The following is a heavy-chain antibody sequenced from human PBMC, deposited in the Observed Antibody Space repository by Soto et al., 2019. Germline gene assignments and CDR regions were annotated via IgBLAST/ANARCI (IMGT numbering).Heavy chain of an antibody. CDR2: NHYTGNG. J-gene: IGHJ5*02. CDR1: GGSITSRSHY. V-gene: IGHV4-39*01. D-gene: IGHD3-3*01. CDR3: ARLSLGPHFDLNWLNP. Sequence: SETLSLTCSVSGGSITSRSHYWGWIRQPPGKGLEWIVSNHYTGNGYYNKSLKSRVTVSVDTSKNEFSLKLTSVTAADTAVYYRARLSLGPHFDLNWLNPCGGGTLVTFSS.